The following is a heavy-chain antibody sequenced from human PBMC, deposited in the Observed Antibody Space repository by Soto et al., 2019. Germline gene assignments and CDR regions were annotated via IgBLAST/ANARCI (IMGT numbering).Heavy chain of an antibody. V-gene: IGHV3-9*01. D-gene: IGHD3-16*01. Sequence: GGSLRLSCAASGFTFDDYAMHWVRQAPGRGLEWVSGISWNSGSIGYADSVKGRFTISRDNAKNSLYLQMNSLRAEDAALYYCAKDRTFGGSTFDYWGQGTLVTVSS. J-gene: IGHJ4*02. CDR3: AKDRTFGGSTFDY. CDR1: GFTFDDYA. CDR2: ISWNSGSI.